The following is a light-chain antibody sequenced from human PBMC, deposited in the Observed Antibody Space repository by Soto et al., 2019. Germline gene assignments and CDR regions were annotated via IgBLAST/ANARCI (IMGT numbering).Light chain of an antibody. CDR3: QLAYIVPFT. Sequence: DIQMTQSPSSVSASVGDRVTITCRASQGINSWLAWYQQKPGKAPKLLISAASSLQCGVPSRFSGSGSGTDFTLAISRLQPEDFATFYCQLAYIVPFTFGGGTKVDIK. CDR1: QGINSW. J-gene: IGKJ4*01. CDR2: AAS. V-gene: IGKV1D-12*01.